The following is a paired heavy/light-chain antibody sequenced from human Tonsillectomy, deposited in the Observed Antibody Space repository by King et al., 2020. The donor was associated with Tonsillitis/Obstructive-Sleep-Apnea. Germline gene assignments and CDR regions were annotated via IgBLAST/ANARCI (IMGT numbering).Heavy chain of an antibody. Sequence: QLLESGGRLVQPGGSLRLSCAASGFNFINHAMTWVRQSPGKGLEWVSGISGGADDTFYAESVRGRFTVSRDNSENTLYLQMNSLRAEDTALYYCAKMKTAHFDLWNNYPYFSDFYSDVWGKGTTVTV. CDR2: ISGGADDT. J-gene: IGHJ6*03. D-gene: IGHD3-3*01. CDR3: AKMKTAHFDLWNNYPYFSDFYSDV. V-gene: IGHV3-23*01. CDR1: GFNFINHA.
Light chain of an antibody. CDR2: GNN. J-gene: IGLJ1*01. CDR1: GSNIGAGFD. Sequence: QSVLTQPPSVSGAPGQRVTISCTGSGSNIGAGFDVHWYQQLSATAPRLLIYGNNNRPSGVPDRFSGSKSGNSASLVITGLQAEDEADYYCQSYDSSLSGSVFGTGTMV. V-gene: IGLV1-40*01. CDR3: QSYDSSLSGSV.